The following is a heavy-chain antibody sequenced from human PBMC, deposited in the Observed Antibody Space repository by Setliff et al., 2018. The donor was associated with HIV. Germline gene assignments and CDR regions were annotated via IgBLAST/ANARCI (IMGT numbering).Heavy chain of an antibody. CDR3: AGEAWTSYRSSSGYYYYYMDV. CDR2: IFNTGST. V-gene: IGHV4-61*08. J-gene: IGHJ6*03. D-gene: IGHD6-6*01. Sequence: SETLSLTCTVSGDSISSDDHYWSWIRQTPGKGLEWIGYIFNTGSTYYKSSLASRLTMSIDTSRNQFSLKLSSVTAADTAVYYCAGEAWTSYRSSSGYYYYYMDVWGKGT. CDR1: GDSISSDDHY.